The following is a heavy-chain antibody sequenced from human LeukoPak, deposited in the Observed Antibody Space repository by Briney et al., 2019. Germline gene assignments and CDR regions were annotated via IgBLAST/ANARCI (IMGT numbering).Heavy chain of an antibody. V-gene: IGHV1-2*02. Sequence: ASVKVSCKASGYTFTGYYMHWVRQAPGQGLEWMGWINPNSGGTNYAQKFQGRVTMTRDTSISTAYMELSRLRSGDTAVYYCARDRDCSSTSCYHYYMDVWGKGTTVTISS. CDR1: GYTFTGYY. CDR2: INPNSGGT. D-gene: IGHD2-2*01. CDR3: ARDRDCSSTSCYHYYMDV. J-gene: IGHJ6*03.